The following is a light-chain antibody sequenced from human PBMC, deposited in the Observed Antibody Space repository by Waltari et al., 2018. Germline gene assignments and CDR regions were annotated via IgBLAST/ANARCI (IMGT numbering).Light chain of an antibody. V-gene: IGLV1-44*01. CDR2: KNN. CDR1: SSNIGSNT. J-gene: IGLJ3*02. CDR3: AAWDDSVSTVL. Sequence: QSVLTQSPSASGTPGQRVTISCSGSSSNIGSNTVHWYQKIPGKAPKLLFFKNNDRPSGVPDRFSGSKSGTSASRAISGLQSEDEGDYYCAAWDDSVSTVLFGGGTKLTVL.